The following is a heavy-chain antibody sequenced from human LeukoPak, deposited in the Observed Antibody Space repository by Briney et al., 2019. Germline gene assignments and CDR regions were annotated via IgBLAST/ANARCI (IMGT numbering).Heavy chain of an antibody. Sequence: GASVKVSCKASGYTFTSYDINWVRQATGQGLEWMGWMNPNSGNTGYAQKFQGRVTMTRNTSISTAHMELSSLRSEDTAVYYCARGYCTNGVCRWFDPWGQGTLVTVSS. CDR2: MNPNSGNT. CDR1: GYTFTSYD. J-gene: IGHJ5*02. CDR3: ARGYCTNGVCRWFDP. V-gene: IGHV1-8*01. D-gene: IGHD2-8*01.